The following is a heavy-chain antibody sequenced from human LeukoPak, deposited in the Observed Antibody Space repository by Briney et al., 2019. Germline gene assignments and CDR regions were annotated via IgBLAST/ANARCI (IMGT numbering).Heavy chain of an antibody. CDR1: GYTFTGYY. CDR3: ARVKGSVVVVAATSRSNWFDP. V-gene: IGHV1-2*02. D-gene: IGHD2-15*01. J-gene: IGHJ5*02. CDR2: INPNSGGT. Sequence: ASVKVSCKASGYTFTGYYMHWVRQAPGQGLEWMGWINPNSGGTNYPQKFQGRVTMTRDTSISTAYLELSRLRPDDTAVYYFARVKGSVVVVAATSRSNWFDPCSQGPLVTVSS.